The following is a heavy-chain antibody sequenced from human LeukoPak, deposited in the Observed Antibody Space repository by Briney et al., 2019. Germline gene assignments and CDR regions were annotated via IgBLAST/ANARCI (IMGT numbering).Heavy chain of an antibody. J-gene: IGHJ5*02. CDR2: IYYSGST. D-gene: IGHD4-17*01. CDR1: GGSISSYY. V-gene: IGHV4-59*12. Sequence: PSETLSLTCTVSGGSISSYYWSWIRQPPGKGLEWIGYIYYSGSTNYRPSLKSRVTISVDTSKKQLSLKLSSVTAADTAVYYCARDEDGDYWFDPWGQGTLVTVSS. CDR3: ARDEDGDYWFDP.